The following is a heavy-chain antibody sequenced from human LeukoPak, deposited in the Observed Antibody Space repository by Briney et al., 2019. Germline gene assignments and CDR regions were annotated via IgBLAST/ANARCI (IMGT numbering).Heavy chain of an antibody. CDR2: IYYSGST. CDR3: ASVFSGSFDY. D-gene: IGHD3-22*01. J-gene: IGHJ4*02. Sequence: SETLSLTCTVSGGSISIYYWSWIRQPPGKGLEWIGYIYYSGSTNYNPSLKSRVTISVDTSKNQFSLKLSSVTAADTAVYYCASVFSGSFDYWGQGTLVTVSS. V-gene: IGHV4-59*01. CDR1: GGSISIYY.